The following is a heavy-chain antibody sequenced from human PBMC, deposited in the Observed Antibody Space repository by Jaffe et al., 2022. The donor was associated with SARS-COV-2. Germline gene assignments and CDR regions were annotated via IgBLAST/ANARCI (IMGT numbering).Heavy chain of an antibody. CDR2: ISYDGSNK. CDR1: GFTFSSYG. J-gene: IGHJ6*02. CDR3: AKGQQWLGDYYYGMDV. Sequence: QVQLVESGGGVVQPGRSLRLSCAASGFTFSSYGMHWVRQAPGKGLEWVAVISYDGSNKYYADSVKGRFTISRDNSKNTLYLQMNSLRAEDTAVYYCAKGQQWLGDYYYGMDVWGQGTTVTVSS. V-gene: IGHV3-30*18. D-gene: IGHD6-19*01.